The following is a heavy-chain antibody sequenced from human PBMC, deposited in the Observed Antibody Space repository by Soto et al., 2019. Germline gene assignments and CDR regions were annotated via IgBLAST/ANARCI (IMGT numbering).Heavy chain of an antibody. V-gene: IGHV3-23*01. Sequence: EVQLLESGGGLVQPGGSLRLSCAASGFTFSSYAMSWVRQAPGKGLEWVSAISGSGGSTYYADSVKGRFTISRDNSKNTLYLQMDSLRAEDTAVYYCANDGSYGSGSYYPLDVWGQGTTVTVSS. CDR2: ISGSGGST. CDR3: ANDGSYGSGSYYPLDV. D-gene: IGHD3-10*01. CDR1: GFTFSSYA. J-gene: IGHJ6*02.